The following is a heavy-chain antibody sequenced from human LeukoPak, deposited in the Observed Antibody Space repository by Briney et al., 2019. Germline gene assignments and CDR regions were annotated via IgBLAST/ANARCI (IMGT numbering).Heavy chain of an antibody. V-gene: IGHV3-9*01. Sequence: GRSLRLSCAASGFTFDDYAMHWVRQAPGKGLEWVSGISWNSGNIGYADSVKGRFTISRDNSKNTLYLQMNSLRAEDTAVYYCAKDPYGGNSHYYYYMDVWGKGTTVTVSS. CDR3: AKDPYGGNSHYYYYMDV. D-gene: IGHD4-23*01. CDR1: GFTFDDYA. J-gene: IGHJ6*03. CDR2: ISWNSGNI.